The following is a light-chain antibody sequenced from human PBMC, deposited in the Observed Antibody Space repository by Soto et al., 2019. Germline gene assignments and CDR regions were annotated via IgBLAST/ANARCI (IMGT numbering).Light chain of an antibody. CDR2: DNH. CDR1: RSNIGHNY. CDR3: GAWDTSLTTVL. J-gene: IGLJ2*01. V-gene: IGLV1-51*01. Sequence: QSVLTQPPSVSAAPGQKVTISCSGSRSNIGHNYVSWYQHLPGTAPKLLIYDNHKRPSGIPDRFSGSQSGTSATLGITGLQTGDEDDYYCGAWDTSLTTVLFGGGTKLTVL.